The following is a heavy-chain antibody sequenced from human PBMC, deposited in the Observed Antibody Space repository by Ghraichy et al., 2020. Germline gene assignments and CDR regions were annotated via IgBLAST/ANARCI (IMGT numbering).Heavy chain of an antibody. CDR2: ISWNSNSI. CDR3: TKGSRHIVETAIAF. D-gene: IGHD2-21*02. Sequence: SLIISCAASGFTFDDYAMHWVRQAPGKGLEWVSGISWNSNSIAYADSVKGRFTISRDNAKNSLYLQVNSLRVEDTALYYCTKGSRHIVETAIAFWGQGTLVTVS. V-gene: IGHV3-9*01. J-gene: IGHJ4*02. CDR1: GFTFDDYA.